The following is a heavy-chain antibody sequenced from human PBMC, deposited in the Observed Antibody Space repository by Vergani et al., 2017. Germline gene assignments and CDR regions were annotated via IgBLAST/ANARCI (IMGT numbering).Heavy chain of an antibody. Sequence: QVQLQESGPGLVKPSETLSLTCTVSGGSISSYYWSWIRQPPGKGLEWIGYIYYSGSTNYNPSLKSRVTISVDTSKNQFSLKLSSVTAADTAVYYCARGGSIFDFWGGYRRGYYYYYMDVWGKGTTVTVSS. J-gene: IGHJ6*03. CDR1: GGSISSYY. D-gene: IGHD3-3*01. CDR2: IYYSGST. V-gene: IGHV4-59*01. CDR3: ARGGSIFDFWGGYRRGYYYYYMDV.